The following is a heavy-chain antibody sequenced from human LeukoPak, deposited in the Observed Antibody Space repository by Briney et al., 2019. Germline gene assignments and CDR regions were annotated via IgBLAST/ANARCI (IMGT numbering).Heavy chain of an antibody. CDR3: ARDVGGFDY. J-gene: IGHJ4*02. CDR2: INPSGGST. Sequence: VASVKVSCKASGYTLTSYYMHWVRRAPGQGLEWMGIINPSGGSTSYAQKFQGRVTMTRDASTSTVYMELSSLRSEDTAVYYCARDVGGFDYWGQGTLVTVSS. D-gene: IGHD2-15*01. CDR1: GYTLTSYY. V-gene: IGHV1-46*01.